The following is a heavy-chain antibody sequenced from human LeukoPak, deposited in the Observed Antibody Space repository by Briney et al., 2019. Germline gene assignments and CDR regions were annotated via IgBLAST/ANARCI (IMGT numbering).Heavy chain of an antibody. CDR2: ITGSGGST. J-gene: IGHJ4*02. D-gene: IGHD2-2*01. CDR3: ASKVSGFSSPLDY. V-gene: IGHV3-23*01. Sequence: GGSLRLSCAASGFTFSSYTMIWVRQAPGKGLEWVSAITGSGGSTHYADSVKGRFTISRDNSKNTVYLQMNSLRAEDTALYYCASKVSGFSSPLDYWGQGILVTVSS. CDR1: GFTFSSYT.